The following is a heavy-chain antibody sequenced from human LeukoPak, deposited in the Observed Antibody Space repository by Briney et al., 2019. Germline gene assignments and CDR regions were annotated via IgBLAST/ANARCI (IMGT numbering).Heavy chain of an antibody. V-gene: IGHV1-8*01. J-gene: IGHJ4*02. CDR3: AKGFRAGRAARSFDY. D-gene: IGHD6-6*01. CDR2: MNPNSGNT. Sequence: ASVKVSCKASGYTFTSYDINWVRQATGQGLEWMGWMNPNSGNTGYAQKFQGRVTMTRNASISTAYMELSSLRSEDTAVYYCAKGFRAGRAARSFDYWGQGTLVTVSS. CDR1: GYTFTSYD.